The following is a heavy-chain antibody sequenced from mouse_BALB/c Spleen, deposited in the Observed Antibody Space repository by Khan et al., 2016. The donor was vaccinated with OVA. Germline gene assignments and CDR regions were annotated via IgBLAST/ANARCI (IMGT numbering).Heavy chain of an antibody. V-gene: IGHV1S29*02. CDR1: GYTFTDYN. J-gene: IGHJ3*01. D-gene: IGHD1-2*01. CDR2: IFPNSGGT. CDR3: VRSGYGSFGF. Sequence: VQLQQSGPDLVKPGASVRISCKASGYTFTDYNMDWVKQSHGKNLEWIGYIFPNSGGTGYNQKFNTKATLTVDTSLNTAYMDLRSLTSDDSAVYYCVRSGYGSFGFWGQGTLVTVSA.